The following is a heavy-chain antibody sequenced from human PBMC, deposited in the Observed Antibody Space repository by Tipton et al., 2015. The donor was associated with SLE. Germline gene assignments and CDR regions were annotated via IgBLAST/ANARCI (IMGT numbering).Heavy chain of an antibody. CDR1: GFTFSSYA. CDR2: IYRGGNT. J-gene: IGHJ4*02. CDR3: ATDRGGYSAYNWGYFFDY. D-gene: IGHD5-12*01. Sequence: SLRLSCAASGFTFSSYAMHWVRQAPGKGLEWASLIYRGGNTYYEDSVKGRFTISRHNSKNTLYLQMNSLRAEDTAVYYCATDRGGYSAYNWGYFFDYWGQGTQVTVSS. V-gene: IGHV3-53*04.